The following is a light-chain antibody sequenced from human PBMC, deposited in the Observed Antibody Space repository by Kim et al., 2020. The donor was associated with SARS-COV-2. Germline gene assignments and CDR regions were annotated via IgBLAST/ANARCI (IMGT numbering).Light chain of an antibody. Sequence: AVGQTVRNTSEGDSLRIDYASWCQQKPRQAPVLVIYSKNNRPSGIPDRFSGSSAGNTASLTITGARAEEEANYYCNSRDSSGPVVFGGGTQLTVL. CDR3: NSRDSSGPVV. CDR1: SLRIDY. V-gene: IGLV3-19*01. J-gene: IGLJ2*01. CDR2: SKN.